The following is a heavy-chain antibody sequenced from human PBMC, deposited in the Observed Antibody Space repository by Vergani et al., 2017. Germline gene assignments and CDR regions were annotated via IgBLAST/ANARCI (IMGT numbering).Heavy chain of an antibody. V-gene: IGHV4-31*11. CDR1: GGSISSGGYY. CDR3: ARXQPDYYDSGEQRINWFDP. D-gene: IGHD3-22*01. J-gene: IGHJ5*02. Sequence: QVQLQQWGAGLLKPSETLSLTCAVYGGSISSGGYYWSWIRQHPGKGLEWIGYIYYSGSTYYNPSLKRRVTISVDTSKNQFALKLSSVTAADTAVYYCARXQPDYYDSGEQRINWFDPWGQGTLVTVSS. CDR2: IYYSGST.